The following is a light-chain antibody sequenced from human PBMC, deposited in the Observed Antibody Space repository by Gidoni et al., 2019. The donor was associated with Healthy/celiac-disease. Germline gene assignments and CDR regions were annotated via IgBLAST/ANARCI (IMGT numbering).Light chain of an antibody. Sequence: VMTQSPAIVSVSPVDPATLSCRASQAINSNLAWYQQRPGQDPRLLIYGASTRATGIPARFSGSGSGTEFTLTISSLQFEDFAVYYCHQYRNWPSLTFGGGTKVDIK. J-gene: IGKJ4*01. CDR1: QAINSN. V-gene: IGKV3-15*01. CDR2: GAS. CDR3: HQYRNWPSLT.